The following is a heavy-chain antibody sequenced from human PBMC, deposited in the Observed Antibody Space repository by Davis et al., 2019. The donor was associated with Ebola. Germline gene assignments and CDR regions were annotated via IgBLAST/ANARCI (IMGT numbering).Heavy chain of an antibody. J-gene: IGHJ6*02. D-gene: IGHD3-10*01. CDR3: ARELQSSVLLWFGEVGNGMDV. CDR2: IYSGGST. V-gene: IGHV3-53*01. Sequence: GGSLRLSCAASGFTVSSNYMSWVRQAPGKGLEWVSVIYSGGSTYYADSVKGRFTISRDNSKNTLYLQMNSLRAEETAVYYCARELQSSVLLWFGEVGNGMDVWGQGTTVTVSS. CDR1: GFTVSSNY.